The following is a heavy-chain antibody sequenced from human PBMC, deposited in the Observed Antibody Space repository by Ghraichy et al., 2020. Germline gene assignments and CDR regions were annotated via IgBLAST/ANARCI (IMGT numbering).Heavy chain of an antibody. D-gene: IGHD5-12*01. CDR2: IFYIGTT. CDR1: GGSISPYY. J-gene: IGHJ4*02. Sequence: SETLSLTCTVSGGSISPYYWNWIWQPPGKGQEWIGYIFYIGTTNYNPSLRSRVTISVDTSKNQFSLTLSSVTAADTAVYFCASGGFDGYDPFDYWGQGTLVTVSS. CDR3: ASGGFDGYDPFDY. V-gene: IGHV4-59*01.